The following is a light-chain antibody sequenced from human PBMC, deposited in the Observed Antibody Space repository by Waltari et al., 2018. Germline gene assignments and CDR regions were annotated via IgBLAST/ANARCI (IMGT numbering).Light chain of an antibody. CDR2: ATS. Sequence: TQMTQSPSSLSASVGDRVTLTCQASQGISNWLAWYQQKPGKAPRLLIYATSTLQSGVPSRFSGRGSGTDFTLTISSLQPEDFSTYYCQQHNSYPPTFGQGTEVEI. CDR3: QQHNSYPPT. V-gene: IGKV1-12*01. CDR1: QGISNW. J-gene: IGKJ1*01.